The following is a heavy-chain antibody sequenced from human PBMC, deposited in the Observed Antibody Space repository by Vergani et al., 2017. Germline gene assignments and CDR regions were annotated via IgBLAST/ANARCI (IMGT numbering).Heavy chain of an antibody. V-gene: IGHV3-33*08. J-gene: IGHJ3*02. D-gene: IGHD1-26*01. CDR1: GFTFSSYG. CDR2: IWYDGSNK. Sequence: VQLVESGGGVVQPGRSLRLSCAASGFTFSSYGMHWVRQAPGKGLEWVAVIWYDGSNKYYADSVKGRFTISRDNSKNTLYLQMNSLRAEDTAVYYCTTDRLHITIRAQGAAFDIWGQGTMVTVSS. CDR3: TTDRLHITIRAQGAAFDI.